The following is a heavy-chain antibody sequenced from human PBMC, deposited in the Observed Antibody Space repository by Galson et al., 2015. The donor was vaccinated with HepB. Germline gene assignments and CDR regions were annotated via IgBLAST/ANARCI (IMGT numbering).Heavy chain of an antibody. J-gene: IGHJ6*02. CDR2: ISSSSSYT. D-gene: IGHD3-22*01. Sequence: SLRLSCAASGFTFSDYYMSWIRQAPGKGLEWVSYISSSSSYTNYADSVKGRFTISRDNAKNSLYLQMNSLRAEDTAVYYCAGNYYDSSVTGYGMDVWGQGTTVTVSS. CDR1: GFTFSDYY. CDR3: AGNYYDSSVTGYGMDV. V-gene: IGHV3-11*06.